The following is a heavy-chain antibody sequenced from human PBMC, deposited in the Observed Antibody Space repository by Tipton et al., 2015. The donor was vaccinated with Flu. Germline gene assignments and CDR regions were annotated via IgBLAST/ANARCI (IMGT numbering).Heavy chain of an antibody. CDR2: ISWNSGNI. CDR1: GFTLDDFA. D-gene: IGHD3-16*01. J-gene: IGHJ4*02. Sequence: SLRLSCAASGFTLDDFAMHWVRQAPGKGLEWVPGISWNSGNIGYAGSVKGRFTISRDNAKNSLYLQMNSLRPEDTALYYCVKDRGSDYFPRFDFWGQGTPVTVSS. CDR3: VKDRGSDYFPRFDF. V-gene: IGHV3-9*01.